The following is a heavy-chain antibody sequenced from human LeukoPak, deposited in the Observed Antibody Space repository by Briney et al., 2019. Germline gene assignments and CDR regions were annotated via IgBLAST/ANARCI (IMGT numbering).Heavy chain of an antibody. D-gene: IGHD5-24*01. CDR2: IWYDGSNK. Sequence: PGGSLRLSCAASGFTFSSYGMHWVRQAPGKGLEWVAVIWYDGSNKYYADSVKGRFTVSRDNSKNTLYLQMNSLRAEDTAVYYCAKDTMATILADYFDYWGQGTLVTVSS. J-gene: IGHJ4*02. CDR1: GFTFSSYG. CDR3: AKDTMATILADYFDY. V-gene: IGHV3-33*06.